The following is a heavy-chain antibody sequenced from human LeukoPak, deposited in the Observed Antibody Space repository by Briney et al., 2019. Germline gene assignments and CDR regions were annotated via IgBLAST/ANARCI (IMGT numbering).Heavy chain of an antibody. J-gene: IGHJ4*02. V-gene: IGHV1-2*02. CDR1: GYPFTGYF. Sequence: GASVKVSCQASGYPFTGYFIHWVRQAPGQGLEWMGWINPNTGDTNYAHKFKGRVTMTRDTSSSPVYLELRTVTSDETGVYFCERVSSGGYAMGYWGQGTLIIVSS. D-gene: IGHD6-19*01. CDR2: INPNTGDT. CDR3: ERVSSGGYAMGY.